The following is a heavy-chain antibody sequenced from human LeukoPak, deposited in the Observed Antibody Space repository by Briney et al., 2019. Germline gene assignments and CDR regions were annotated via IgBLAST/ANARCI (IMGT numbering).Heavy chain of an antibody. CDR1: GFTFSNYW. CDR2: IREDGSEK. J-gene: IGHJ4*02. D-gene: IGHD5-18*01. Sequence: PGGSLRLSCVASGFTFSNYWMSWVRQAPGKGLEWVANIREDGSEKNYVDSVKGRFTISRDNAKISLYLQMNSLRAEDTAVCYCVTGGYSYGYWGQGTLVTVSS. CDR3: VTGGYSYGY. V-gene: IGHV3-7*02.